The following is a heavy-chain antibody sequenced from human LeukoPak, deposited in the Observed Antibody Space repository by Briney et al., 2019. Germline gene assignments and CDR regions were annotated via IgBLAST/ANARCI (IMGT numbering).Heavy chain of an antibody. CDR1: GGSISSGGYS. V-gene: IGHV4-30-2*01. Sequence: SETLSLTCAVSGGSISSGGYSWSWIRQPPGKGLEWIGYIYHSGSTYYNPSLKSRVTISVDRSKNQFSLKLSSVTAADTAVYYCAGTYYYDSSGPTGLFQHWGQGTLVTVSS. J-gene: IGHJ1*01. CDR2: IYHSGST. D-gene: IGHD3-22*01. CDR3: AGTYYYDSSGPTGLFQH.